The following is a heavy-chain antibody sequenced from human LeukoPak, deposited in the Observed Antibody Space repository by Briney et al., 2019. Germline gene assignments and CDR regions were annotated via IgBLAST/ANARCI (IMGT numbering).Heavy chain of an antibody. V-gene: IGHV3-23*01. Sequence: GGSLRLSCAASGFTFSSYAMSWVRQAPGKGLEWVSAISGSGGSTYYADSVKGRFTISRDNAKNSLYLQMNSLRAEDTAVYYCARGRITMILVDLGAFDIWGQGTMVTVSS. CDR2: ISGSGGST. CDR1: GFTFSSYA. J-gene: IGHJ3*02. D-gene: IGHD3-22*01. CDR3: ARGRITMILVDLGAFDI.